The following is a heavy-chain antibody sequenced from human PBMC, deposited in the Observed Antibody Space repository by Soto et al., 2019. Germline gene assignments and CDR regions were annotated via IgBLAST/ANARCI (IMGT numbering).Heavy chain of an antibody. Sequence: LRLSCAASQYSFSSYWMHWVRQVPGKGPAWVSRINHDGSKTEYADSVKGRFTISRDNTNNTLYLQMNSLRVEDTAMYYCVREPWGFSGTWYDYWGQGTLVTVSS. CDR2: INHDGSKT. V-gene: IGHV3-74*01. CDR3: VREPWGFSGTWYDY. CDR1: QYSFSSYW. D-gene: IGHD6-13*01. J-gene: IGHJ4*02.